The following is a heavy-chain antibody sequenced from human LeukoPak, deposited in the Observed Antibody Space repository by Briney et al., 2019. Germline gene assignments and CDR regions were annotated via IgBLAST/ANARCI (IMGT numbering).Heavy chain of an antibody. D-gene: IGHD1/OR15-1a*01. J-gene: IGHJ3*01. CDR3: AREFRTTTWSFDAFDL. Sequence: ASVKVSCKASGYTFTDYYMYWVRLAPGQGLDWAGWVNPTSGATNYAQKFQGRVTMTRDTSNNTSYVELSRLRSDDTAVYYCAREFRTTTWSFDAFDLWGQGTMATVSS. V-gene: IGHV1-2*02. CDR1: GYTFTDYY. CDR2: VNPTSGAT.